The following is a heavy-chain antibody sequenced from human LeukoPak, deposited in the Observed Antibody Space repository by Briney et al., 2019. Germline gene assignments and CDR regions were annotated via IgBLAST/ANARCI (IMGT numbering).Heavy chain of an antibody. CDR1: GYSCTGYY. CDR2: INPNSGGT. CDR3: ARDFAQWLENWFDP. Sequence: GASVKVSCKASGYSCTGYYIHWVRQAPGQGLEWMGWINPNSGGTNYAQKFQGRVTMTRDTSISTAYMELSRLRSDDTAVYYCARDFAQWLENWFDPWGQGTLVTVSS. D-gene: IGHD6-19*01. J-gene: IGHJ5*02. V-gene: IGHV1-2*02.